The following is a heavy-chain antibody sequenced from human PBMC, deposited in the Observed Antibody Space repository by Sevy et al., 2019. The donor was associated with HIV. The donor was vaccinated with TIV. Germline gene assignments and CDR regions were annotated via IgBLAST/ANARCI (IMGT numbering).Heavy chain of an antibody. CDR1: GFTFSSYS. D-gene: IGHD3-10*01. V-gene: IGHV3-48*01. CDR3: ARVPSTGRYGMDV. J-gene: IGHJ6*02. CDR2: ISSSSSTI. Sequence: GGSLRLSCAASGFTFSSYSMNWVGQAPGKGLEWVSYISSSSSTIYYADSVKGRITISRDNAKNSLYLQMSSLRADDTALYYCARVPSTGRYGMDVWGQGTTVTVSS.